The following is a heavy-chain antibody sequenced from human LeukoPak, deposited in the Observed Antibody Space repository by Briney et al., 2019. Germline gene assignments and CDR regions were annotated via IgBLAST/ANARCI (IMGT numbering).Heavy chain of an antibody. J-gene: IGHJ4*02. CDR3: ARGGYGDFFKYYFDY. Sequence: GGSLRLSCAASGFTFSDYYMSWIRQAPGKGLEWVSYIGSSGGTIYYADSVKGRFTISRDNAKNSLYLQMNSLRVEDTAVYYCARGGYGDFFKYYFDYWGQGTLVTVSS. CDR1: GFTFSDYY. V-gene: IGHV3-11*04. D-gene: IGHD4-17*01. CDR2: IGSSGGTI.